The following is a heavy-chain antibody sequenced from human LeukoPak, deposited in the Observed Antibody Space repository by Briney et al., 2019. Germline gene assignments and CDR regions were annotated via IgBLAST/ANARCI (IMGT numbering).Heavy chain of an antibody. V-gene: IGHV3-23*01. Sequence: GGSLRLSCAASGFTFSSYAMSWVRQAPGKGLEWVSLISGSGGSTYFADSVKGRFTISRDNSKNTLYLQMNSLRAEDTAVYYCAKERLNYDSSGPVYWGQGTLVTVSS. J-gene: IGHJ4*02. D-gene: IGHD3-22*01. CDR1: GFTFSSYA. CDR3: AKERLNYDSSGPVY. CDR2: ISGSGGST.